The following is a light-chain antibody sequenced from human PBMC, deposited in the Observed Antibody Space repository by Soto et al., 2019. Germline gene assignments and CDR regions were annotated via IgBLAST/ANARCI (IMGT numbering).Light chain of an antibody. CDR1: QNIRTW. CDR2: DAS. CDR3: QQYNPYSGP. J-gene: IGKJ1*01. V-gene: IGKV1-5*01. Sequence: DIQMSQSPSTLSASVGDRVTITCRASQNIRTWLSWYQQKPGKAPNLLIFDASSLHSGVPSRFSGSGSGTEFTLTITSLQPDDFATYYCQQYNPYSGPFGQGTKVDIK.